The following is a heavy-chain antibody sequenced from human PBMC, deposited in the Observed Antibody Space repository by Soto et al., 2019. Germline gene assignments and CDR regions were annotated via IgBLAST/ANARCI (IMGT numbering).Heavy chain of an antibody. CDR2: IHPSGGST. V-gene: IGHV1-46*01. D-gene: IGHD2-15*01. CDR3: ARVLGEDYYYGMDV. J-gene: IGHJ6*02. CDR1: GYTFTSYN. Sequence: ASVKVSCKASGYTFTSYNVHWVRQAPGQGLEWMGMIHPSGGSTSYAQSFQGSVTMTRDTSTSTVYMELSSLRSEDTAVYYCARVLGEDYYYGMDVWGQGTTVTVSS.